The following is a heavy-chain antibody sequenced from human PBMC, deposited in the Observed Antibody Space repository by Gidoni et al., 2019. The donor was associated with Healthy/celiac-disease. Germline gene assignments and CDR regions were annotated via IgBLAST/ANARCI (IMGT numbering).Heavy chain of an antibody. CDR2: IYPGDSDT. V-gene: IGHV5-51*01. CDR1: GYSFTSYW. J-gene: IGHJ1*01. Sequence: EVQLVQSGAAVKKPGESLKLSCKGSGYSFTSYWIGWACHMPGKVREWMGIIYPGDSDTRYSPSFQGQVTISADKSISTAYLQWSSLKASDTAMYYCARQGDFGNDFWSGYQAGYFQHWGQGTLVTVSS. CDR3: ARQGDFGNDFWSGYQAGYFQH. D-gene: IGHD3-3*01.